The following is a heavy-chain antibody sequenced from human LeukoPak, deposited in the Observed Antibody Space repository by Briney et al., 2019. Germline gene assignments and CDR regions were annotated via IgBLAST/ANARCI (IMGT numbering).Heavy chain of an antibody. J-gene: IGHJ6*03. D-gene: IGHD1-1*01. CDR2: IIPIFGTA. CDR3: ARANWNGDYCYYMDV. CDR1: GGTFSSYA. Sequence: SVKVSCKASGGTFSSYAISWVRQAPGQGLEWMGGIIPIFGTANYAQKFQGRVTITTDESTSTAYMELSSLRSEDTAVYYCARANWNGDYCYYMDVWGKGTTVTVSS. V-gene: IGHV1-69*05.